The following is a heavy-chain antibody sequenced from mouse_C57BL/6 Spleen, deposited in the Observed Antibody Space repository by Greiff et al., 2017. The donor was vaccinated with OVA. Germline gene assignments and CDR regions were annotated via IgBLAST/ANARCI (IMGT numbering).Heavy chain of an antibody. CDR1: GFTFSSYA. D-gene: IGHD1-1*01. J-gene: IGHJ1*03. CDR3: TRDGDPYYYGSSYYWYFDV. V-gene: IGHV5-9-1*02. CDR2: ISSGGDYI. Sequence: EVQGVESGEGLVQPGGSLKLSCAASGFTFSSYAMSWVRQTPEKRLEWVAYISSGGDYISSADTVKGRFTISRANARNTLYLQMSSLNSEDTAMYYCTRDGDPYYYGSSYYWYFDVWGTGTTVTVSS.